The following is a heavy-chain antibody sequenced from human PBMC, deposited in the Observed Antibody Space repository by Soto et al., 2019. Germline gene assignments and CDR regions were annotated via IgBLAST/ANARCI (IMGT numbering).Heavy chain of an antibody. J-gene: IGHJ5*02. D-gene: IGHD1-26*01. CDR2: IRDDSSIK. V-gene: IGHV3-48*02. CDR1: GFSFSIYG. CDR3: ARERGRNWFDT. Sequence: EVQMVQSGGGLVQPGGSLRLSCAASGFSFSIYGMNWVRRAPGKGLEWVAYIRDDSSIKYYADSVTGRFTVSRDNGKDSLYLQMNSLRDEDTAVYYCARERGRNWFDTWGQGTLVTVSP.